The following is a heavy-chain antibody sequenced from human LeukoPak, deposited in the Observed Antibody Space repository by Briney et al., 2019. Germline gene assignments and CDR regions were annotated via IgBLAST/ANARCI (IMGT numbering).Heavy chain of an antibody. J-gene: IGHJ4*02. CDR1: GGSIGTYY. V-gene: IGHV4-4*07. CDR3: VRDGPSWGLL. D-gene: IGHD7-27*01. CDR2: IFTTGGA. Sequence: PSETLSLTCTVSGGSIGTYYWSWIRQPAGKGLEWIGRIFTTGGANYNPSLKSRVTMSLDTSKNLFSLKLNSVTAADTPVYYCVRDGPSWGLLWGQGALVTVSS.